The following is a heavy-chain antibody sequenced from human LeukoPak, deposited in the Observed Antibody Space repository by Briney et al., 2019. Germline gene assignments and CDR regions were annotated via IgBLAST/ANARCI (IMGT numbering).Heavy chain of an antibody. J-gene: IGHJ4*02. D-gene: IGHD3-10*01. V-gene: IGHV3-11*05. Sequence: PGGSLRLSCAASGFTFSDYYMACIRQAPGKGLEWVSYISSSSSYTNYADSVKGRFTISRDNAENSLYLQMNSLRAEDTAVYYCARDVYYGLVSYFFVYWGQGTLVTVSS. CDR2: ISSSSSYT. CDR3: ARDVYYGLVSYFFVY. CDR1: GFTFSDYY.